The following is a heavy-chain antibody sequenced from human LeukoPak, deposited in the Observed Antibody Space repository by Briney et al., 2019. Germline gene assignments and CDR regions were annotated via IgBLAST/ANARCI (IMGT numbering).Heavy chain of an antibody. Sequence: ASVKVSCKTSGYTFTANFMHWVRQAPGQGLEWMGWINPNSGDTNSAHKFQGRVIMTRDTSISTAYMELSGLTSDDTAIYYCARLYSQELDLLLLIGYYDYWGQGTLVTVSS. CDR1: GYTFTANF. V-gene: IGHV1-2*07. D-gene: IGHD2-15*01. CDR2: INPNSGDT. J-gene: IGHJ4*02. CDR3: ARLYSQELDLLLLIGYYDY.